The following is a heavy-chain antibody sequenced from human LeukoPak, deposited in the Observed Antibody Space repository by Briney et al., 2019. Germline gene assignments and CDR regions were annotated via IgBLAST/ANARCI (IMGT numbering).Heavy chain of an antibody. J-gene: IGHJ5*02. CDR2: IHYTGST. D-gene: IGHD3-3*01. Sequence: SETLSLTCTVSGGSIDSGDYYWGWVRQPPGKGLECIASIHYTGSTYYDPSLKSRVTLSVDPSKNQFSLNLYSVTAADTAIYYCARHPIERSLGGVPDWFDPWGQGTLVTVSS. CDR3: ARHPIERSLGGVPDWFDP. V-gene: IGHV4-39*07. CDR1: GGSIDSGDYY.